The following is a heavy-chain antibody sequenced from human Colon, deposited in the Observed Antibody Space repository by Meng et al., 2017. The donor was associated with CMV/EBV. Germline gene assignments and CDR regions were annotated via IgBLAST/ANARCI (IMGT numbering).Heavy chain of an antibody. CDR1: GFTFSDHH. V-gene: IGHV3-72*01. CDR3: ARIADANWFDP. CDR2: IRKKANSHTT. Sequence: GESLKISCTASGFTFSDHHMDWVRQSPGRGLEWVGRIRKKANSHTTEYAASVKGRFIISRDDSNNSLYLQMSSLKIEDTAVYYCARIADANWFDPWGQGALVTVSS. J-gene: IGHJ5*02.